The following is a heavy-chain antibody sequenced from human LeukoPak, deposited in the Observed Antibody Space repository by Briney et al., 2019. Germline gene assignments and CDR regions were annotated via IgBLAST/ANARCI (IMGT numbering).Heavy chain of an antibody. CDR2: ISISGTTT. Sequence: PGGSLRLSCAASGFNFSTYEMNWVRQAPGKGLEWISYISISGTTTYYADSVKGRFPISRDNAKSSLYLPMNNLRADESGFYFCARDRVSRLTTVTTQPTFDYWGQGALVTVSS. V-gene: IGHV3-48*03. D-gene: IGHD4-17*01. J-gene: IGHJ4*02. CDR1: GFNFSTYE. CDR3: ARDRVSRLTTVTTQPTFDY.